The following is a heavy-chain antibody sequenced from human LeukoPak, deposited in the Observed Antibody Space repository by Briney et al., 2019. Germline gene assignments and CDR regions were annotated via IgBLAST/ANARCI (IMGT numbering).Heavy chain of an antibody. CDR3: ARERGVLRYFDWSRTKYYMDV. V-gene: IGHV4-39*07. D-gene: IGHD3-9*01. J-gene: IGHJ6*03. CDR1: GGSISSSSYY. Sequence: SETLSLTCTVSGGSISSSSYYWGWIRQPPGKGLEWIGSIYYSGSTYYNPSLKSRVTISVDTSKNQFSLKLSSVTAADTAVYYCARERGVLRYFDWSRTKYYMDVWGKGTTVTVSS. CDR2: IYYSGST.